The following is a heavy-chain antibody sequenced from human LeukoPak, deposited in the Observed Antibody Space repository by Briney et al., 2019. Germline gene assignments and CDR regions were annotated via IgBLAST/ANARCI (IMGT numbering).Heavy chain of an antibody. CDR3: AHKGRGSGSYTM. CDR1: GFSLRTTGVG. D-gene: IGHD3-10*01. Sequence: SGPTLVKPTQTLTLTCTFSGFSLRTTGVGVAWTRQPPGKALEWLAVTYWNNDKSYSPSLKSRLTITKDTSKNQVVLIMTNMDPVDTGTYYCAHKGRGSGSYTMWGQGALVTVSS. J-gene: IGHJ4*02. V-gene: IGHV2-5*01. CDR2: TYWNNDK.